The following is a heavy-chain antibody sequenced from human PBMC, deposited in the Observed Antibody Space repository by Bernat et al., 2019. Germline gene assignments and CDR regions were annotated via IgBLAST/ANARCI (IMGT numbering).Heavy chain of an antibody. J-gene: IGHJ4*02. D-gene: IGHD5-24*01. CDR2: IYTSGST. CDR1: GGSISSGSYY. Sequence: QVQLQESGPGLVKPSQTLSLTCTVSGGSISSGSYYWSWIRQPAGKGLEWIGRIYTSGSTNYNPSLKSRVTISVDTSKNQFSLKLSSVTAADTAVYYCARYLTEMATINSRGYYCDYWGQGTLVTVSS. V-gene: IGHV4-61*02. CDR3: ARYLTEMATINSRGYYCDY.